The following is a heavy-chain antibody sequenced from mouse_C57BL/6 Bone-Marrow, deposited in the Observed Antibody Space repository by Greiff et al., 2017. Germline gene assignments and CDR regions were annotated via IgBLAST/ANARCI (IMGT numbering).Heavy chain of an antibody. J-gene: IGHJ2*01. D-gene: IGHD1-1*01. CDR2: IDPSDSST. CDR3: ARNHYGSLSWDY. Sequence: QVQLKQPGAELVKPGASVKLSCKASGYTFTSYWMQWVKQRPGQGLEWIGEIDPSDSSTNYNQKFKGKATLTVDTSSSTAYLQLSSLTSEDSAVYYCARNHYGSLSWDYWGQGTTLTVSS. CDR1: GYTFTSYW. V-gene: IGHV1-50*01.